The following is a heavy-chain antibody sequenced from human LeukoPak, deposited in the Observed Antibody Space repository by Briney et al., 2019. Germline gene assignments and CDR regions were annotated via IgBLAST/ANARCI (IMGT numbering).Heavy chain of an antibody. CDR3: ARDYGYCSSTSCSRNWFDP. Sequence: GASVKLSCKASGGTFTTYTISWVRQAPGQGLEWRGRIVPILGIANYAQKFQGRVTITADKSTSTAYMELSSLRSEDTAVYYCARDYGYCSSTSCSRNWFDPWGQGTLVTVSS. V-gene: IGHV1-69*04. CDR1: GGTFTTYT. CDR2: IVPILGIA. D-gene: IGHD2-2*03. J-gene: IGHJ5*02.